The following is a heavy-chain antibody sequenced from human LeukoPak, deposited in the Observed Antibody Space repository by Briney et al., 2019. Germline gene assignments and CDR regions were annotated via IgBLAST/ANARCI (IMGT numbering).Heavy chain of an antibody. CDR2: IYPGDSDT. J-gene: IGHJ4*01. CDR1: GYSFTAYW. CDR3: ARPHGDYSTYFDS. Sequence: GESLQISCKAAGYSFTAYWIGWVRQMPGKGLEWMGIIYPGDSDTRYSPSFQGQVTISADKSISTAYLQWSSLKASDTAMYYCARPHGDYSTYFDSWGQGTLVTVSS. V-gene: IGHV5-51*01. D-gene: IGHD4-17*01.